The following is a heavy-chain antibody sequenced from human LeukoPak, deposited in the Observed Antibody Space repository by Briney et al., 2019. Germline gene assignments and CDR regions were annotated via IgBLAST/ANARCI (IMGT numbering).Heavy chain of an antibody. V-gene: IGHV4-39*07. D-gene: IGHD2-2*02. Sequence: KSSETLSLTCTVSGGSISSSSYYWGWIRQPPGKGLEWIGSIYYSGSTYYNPSLKSRVTISVDTSKNQFSLKLSSVTAADTAVYYCARGSRGSPPVVPAAIGDYWGQGTLVTVSS. CDR1: GGSISSSSYY. J-gene: IGHJ4*02. CDR2: IYYSGST. CDR3: ARGSRGSPPVVPAAIGDY.